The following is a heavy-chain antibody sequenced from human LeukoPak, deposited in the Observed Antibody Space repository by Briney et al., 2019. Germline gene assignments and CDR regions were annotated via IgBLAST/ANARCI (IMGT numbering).Heavy chain of an antibody. J-gene: IGHJ6*03. CDR3: AKGRSGVLRNSYYYHMDV. V-gene: IGHV3-7*01. CDR1: GIPFSSYW. Sequence: PGGALGLSWAASGIPFSSYWMSWVRPAPGEGLEWGANIKQDGSEKYYVYSVKGRFTISRDNAKNSLYLPMNSLRAVDTAVYYCAKGRSGVLRNSYYYHMDVWGKGTTVTVSS. D-gene: IGHD3-3*01. CDR2: IKQDGSEK.